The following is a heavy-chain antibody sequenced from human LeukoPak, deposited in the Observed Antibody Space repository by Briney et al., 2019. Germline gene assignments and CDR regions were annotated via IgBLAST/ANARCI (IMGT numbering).Heavy chain of an antibody. J-gene: IGHJ4*02. V-gene: IGHV6-1*01. D-gene: IGHD1-1*01. Sequence: SETLSLTSAISGDSVSSNSAAWNWIRPSPSRGLEWLGRTYSRSKWFSDYAFSVKSRITINPDTSKNQFSLQLNSVSPEDTAVYYCARDNEGLFDYWGQGTLVTVSS. CDR1: GDSVSSNSAA. CDR2: TYSRSKWFS. CDR3: ARDNEGLFDY.